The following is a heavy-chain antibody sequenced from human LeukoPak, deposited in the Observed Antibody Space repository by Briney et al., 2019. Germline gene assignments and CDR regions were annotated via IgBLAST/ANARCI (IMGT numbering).Heavy chain of an antibody. J-gene: IGHJ6*03. CDR3: ASPSSTSNQLEAYYYYYMDV. V-gene: IGHV1-2*02. CDR1: GYTFTGYY. Sequence: ASVKVSCKASGYTFTGYYMHWVRQAPGQGLEWMGWINPNSGGTNYAQKFQGRVTMTRDTSISTAYMELSRLRSDDTAVYYCASPSSTSNQLEAYYYYYMDVWGKGTTVTVSS. CDR2: INPNSGGT. D-gene: IGHD2-2*01.